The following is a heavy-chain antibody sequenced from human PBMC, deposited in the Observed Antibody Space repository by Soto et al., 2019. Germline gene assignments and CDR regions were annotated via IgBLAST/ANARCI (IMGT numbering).Heavy chain of an antibody. CDR3: ARVGRASYYDIVAGYSREIDY. J-gene: IGHJ4*02. CDR2: IYYSGST. D-gene: IGHD3-9*01. Sequence: QVQLQESGPGLVKPSQTLSLTCTVSGGSISSGGYYWSWIRQHPGKGLEWIGYIYYSGSTYYNPSRKSRVTLSVDTSKNQFSLKLSSVTAADTAVYYCARVGRASYYDIVAGYSREIDYWGQGTLVTVSS. V-gene: IGHV4-31*03. CDR1: GGSISSGGYY.